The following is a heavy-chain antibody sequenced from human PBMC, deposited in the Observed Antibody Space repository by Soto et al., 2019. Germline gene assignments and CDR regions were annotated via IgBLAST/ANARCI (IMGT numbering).Heavy chain of an antibody. CDR1: GFPFSDYY. D-gene: IGHD3-9*01. CDR2: FVSSSRYT. Sequence: QVQLVESGGDLVKPGGSLRLSCAASGFPFSDYYMSWIRQAPGKGLEWVSSFVSSSRYTNYADSVKGRFTISRDTAKNSLYLQMNSLRAEHTALYYCARRRPTGYYNYWGQGTLVTVSA. V-gene: IGHV3-11*05. J-gene: IGHJ4*02. CDR3: ARRRPTGYYNY.